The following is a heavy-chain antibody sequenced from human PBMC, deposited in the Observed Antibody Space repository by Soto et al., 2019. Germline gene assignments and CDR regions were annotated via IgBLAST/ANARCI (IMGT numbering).Heavy chain of an antibody. CDR3: ARGQIHYGLDV. V-gene: IGHV3-64*02. CDR1: GFTFSKYP. J-gene: IGHJ6*04. CDR2: ISGDGGTT. Sequence: GGSLRLSCTASGFTFSKYPMHLVRQAPGKGLEYVSAISGDGGTTFYADSVRGRFTMSRDNLKNTLYLQMRSLRVEDMAVYYCARGQIHYGLDVWGKGTTVTVSS.